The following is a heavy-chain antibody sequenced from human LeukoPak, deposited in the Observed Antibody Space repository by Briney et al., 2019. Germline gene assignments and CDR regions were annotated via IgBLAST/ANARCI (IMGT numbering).Heavy chain of an antibody. V-gene: IGHV1-69*13. J-gene: IGHJ4*02. CDR1: GGTFSSYA. Sequence: ASVKVSCKASGGTFSSYAISWVRQAPGQGLEWMGGIIPIFGTANYAQKFQGRVTITADESTSTAYMELSSLRSEDTAVYYCSRGGILEASSYFDYWGQGTLVTVSS. CDR2: IIPIFGTA. CDR3: SRGGILEASSYFDY. D-gene: IGHD2-2*01.